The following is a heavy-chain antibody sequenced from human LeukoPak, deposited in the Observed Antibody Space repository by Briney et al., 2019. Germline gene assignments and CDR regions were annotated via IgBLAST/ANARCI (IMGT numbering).Heavy chain of an antibody. CDR3: ARVPWSSVTILDY. CDR1: GFTFSSYW. V-gene: IGHV3-7*01. Sequence: GGSLRLSCAASGFTFSSYWMSWVRLAPGKGLEWVANIKEDGSEKYYVGSVEGRFTISRDNAKNSLYLQMNSLRVEDTAVYYCARVPWSSVTILDYWGQGTLVTVSS. CDR2: IKEDGSEK. D-gene: IGHD4-11*01. J-gene: IGHJ4*02.